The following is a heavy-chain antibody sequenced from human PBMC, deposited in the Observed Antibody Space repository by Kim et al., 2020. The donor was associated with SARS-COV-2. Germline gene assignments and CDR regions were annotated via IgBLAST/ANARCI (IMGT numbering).Heavy chain of an antibody. V-gene: IGHV3-30*18. J-gene: IGHJ6*02. D-gene: IGHD3-10*01. Sequence: GGSLRLSCAASGFTFSSYGMHWVRQAPGKGLEWVAVISYDGSNKYYADSVKGRFTISRDNSKNTLYLQMNSLRAEDTAVYYCAKDSHYGSGSYFDYYYGMDVWGQGTTVTVSS. CDR2: ISYDGSNK. CDR1: GFTFSSYG. CDR3: AKDSHYGSGSYFDYYYGMDV.